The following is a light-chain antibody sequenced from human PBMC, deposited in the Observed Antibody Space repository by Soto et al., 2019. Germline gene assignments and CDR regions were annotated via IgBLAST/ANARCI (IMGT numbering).Light chain of an antibody. J-gene: IGKJ2*01. CDR2: DAS. V-gene: IGKV1-33*01. Sequence: DIQMTQSPSSLSASVGDRVTITCQASQDISNYLNWYQQKPGKAPQLLIYDASNLETGVPSRFSGSGSGTDFTFTISSLQPEDIATYYCQQYDNHPSYTFGQGTKLEIK. CDR3: QQYDNHPSYT. CDR1: QDISNY.